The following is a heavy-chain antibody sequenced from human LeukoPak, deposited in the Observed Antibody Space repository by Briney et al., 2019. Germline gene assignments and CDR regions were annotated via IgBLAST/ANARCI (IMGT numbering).Heavy chain of an antibody. V-gene: IGHV3-21*01. CDR1: GFTFSSYS. D-gene: IGHD6-13*01. CDR3: AREGIAGRGDAFDI. Sequence: GGSLRLSCAASGFTFSSYSMNWVRQAPGKGLEWVSSISSSSSYIYYADSVKGRFTISRDNSKNTLYLQMNSLRAEDTAVYYCAREGIAGRGDAFDIWGQGTMVTVSS. CDR2: ISSSSSYI. J-gene: IGHJ3*02.